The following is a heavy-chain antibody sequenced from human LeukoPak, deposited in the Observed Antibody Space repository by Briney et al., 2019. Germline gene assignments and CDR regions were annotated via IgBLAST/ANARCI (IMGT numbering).Heavy chain of an antibody. CDR1: GFTFSSYW. V-gene: IGHV3-7*03. CDR3: ARDTSGPES. CDR2: IKEDGSEK. J-gene: IGHJ4*02. Sequence: PGGSLRLSCAASGFTFSSYWMSWVRQAPGKGLEWVANIKEDGSEKYYVDYVKGRFTISRDNAKDSLFLQMNSLRAEDTALYYCARDTSGPESWGQGTLVTVSS. D-gene: IGHD6-19*01.